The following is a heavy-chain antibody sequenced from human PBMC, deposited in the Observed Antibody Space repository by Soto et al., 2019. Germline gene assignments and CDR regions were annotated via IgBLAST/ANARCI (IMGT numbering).Heavy chain of an antibody. D-gene: IGHD6-13*01. CDR1: GYTFTSYG. V-gene: IGHV1-18*04. Sequence: RASVKVSCKASGYTFTSYGISWVRQAPGQGLEWMGWISAYNGNTNYAQKLQGRVTMTTDTSTSTAYMELRSLRSDDTAVYYCARFIAAAGNYYYYYGMDVWGKGTTVTVSS. J-gene: IGHJ6*04. CDR3: ARFIAAAGNYYYYYGMDV. CDR2: ISAYNGNT.